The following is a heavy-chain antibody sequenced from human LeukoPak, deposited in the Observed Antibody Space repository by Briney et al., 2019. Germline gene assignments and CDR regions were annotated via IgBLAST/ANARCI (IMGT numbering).Heavy chain of an antibody. J-gene: IGHJ5*02. V-gene: IGHV1-69*13. CDR2: IIPIFGTA. CDR3: ARVRFCSSSSCQDDNWFDP. Sequence: ASVKVSCKSSGGTFSSYAITWVRQAPGQGLEWMGGIIPIFGTANYAQKFQGRVTITADESTSTAYMEPSSLRSEDTAVYYCARVRFCSSSSCQDDNWFDPWGQGTLVSVSS. D-gene: IGHD2-2*01. CDR1: GGTFSSYA.